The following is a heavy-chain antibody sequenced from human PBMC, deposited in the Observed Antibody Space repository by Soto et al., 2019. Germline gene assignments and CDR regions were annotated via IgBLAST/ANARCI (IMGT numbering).Heavy chain of an antibody. D-gene: IGHD3-16*01. J-gene: IGHJ6*03. CDR3: ARGRNYDYISYYYYMDV. V-gene: IGHV4-34*01. Sequence: SETLSLTCTVSGGSISGYYWSWIRQPPGKGLEWIGEINHSGSTNYNPSLKSRVTISVDTSKNQFSLKLSSVTAADTAVYYCARGRNYDYISYYYYMDVWGKGTTVTVSS. CDR2: INHSGST. CDR1: GGSISGYY.